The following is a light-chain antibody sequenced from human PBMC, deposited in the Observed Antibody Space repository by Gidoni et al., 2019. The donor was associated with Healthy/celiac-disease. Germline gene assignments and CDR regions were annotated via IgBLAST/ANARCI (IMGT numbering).Light chain of an antibody. Sequence: QSALTQPRSVSGSPGPSVTISCTGTSSDVGGYNYVPRYQQHPGKAPKLMIYDVSKRPSGVPDRFSGSKSGNTASLTISGLQAEDEADYYCCSYAGSYTFVVFGGGTKLTVL. J-gene: IGLJ3*02. CDR1: SSDVGGYNY. V-gene: IGLV2-11*01. CDR3: CSYAGSYTFVV. CDR2: DVS.